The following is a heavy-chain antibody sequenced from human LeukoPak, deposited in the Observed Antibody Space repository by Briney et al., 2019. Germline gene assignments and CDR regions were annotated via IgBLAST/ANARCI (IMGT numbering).Heavy chain of an antibody. CDR2: IYYSGGT. Sequence: PSETLSLTCTVSGGSISNYYWSWIRQPPGKGLEWIGYIYYSGGTNYNSSLKSRVTISVDTSKNQFSLKLSSVTAADTAVYYCARDETPTNGYDSYDFWGQGTLVTVST. V-gene: IGHV4-59*01. CDR1: GGSISNYY. D-gene: IGHD5-12*01. J-gene: IGHJ4*02. CDR3: ARDETPTNGYDSYDF.